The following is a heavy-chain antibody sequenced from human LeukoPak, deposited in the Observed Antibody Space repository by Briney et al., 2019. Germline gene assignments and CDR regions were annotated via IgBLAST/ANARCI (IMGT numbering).Heavy chain of an antibody. CDR1: GFTFSNAW. V-gene: IGHV3-15*01. CDR3: TTVSSDYVWVIYRACYFAY. CDR2: IKSKTDGGTT. D-gene: IGHD3-16*02. Sequence: PGGSLRHSCAASGFTFSNAWMSWVRQAPGKGLEWVGRIKSKTDGGTTDYAAPVKGRFTISRDDSKNTLYLQMNSLQTEDTAVYYCTTVSSDYVWVIYRACYFAYWGQETLCTVSS. J-gene: IGHJ4*02.